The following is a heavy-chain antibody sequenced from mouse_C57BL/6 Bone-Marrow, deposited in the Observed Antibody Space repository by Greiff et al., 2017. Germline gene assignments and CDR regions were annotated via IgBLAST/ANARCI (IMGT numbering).Heavy chain of an antibody. CDR3: ARGLRRAYYFDY. D-gene: IGHD2-4*01. J-gene: IGHJ2*01. CDR1: GYTFTDYY. V-gene: IGHV1-19*01. CDR2: INPYNGGT. Sequence: EVQLKESGPVLVKPGASVKMSCKASGYTFTDYYMNWVKQSHGKSLEWIGVINPYNGGTSYNQKFKGKATLTVDKSSSTAYMELNSLTSEDSAVYYCARGLRRAYYFDYWGQGTTLTVSS.